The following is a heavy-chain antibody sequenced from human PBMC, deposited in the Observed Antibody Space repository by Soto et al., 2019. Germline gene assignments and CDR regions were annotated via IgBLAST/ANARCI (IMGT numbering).Heavy chain of an antibody. V-gene: IGHV4-59*01. J-gene: IGHJ4*02. CDR1: GVSLSSFY. CDR3: ARDHYYDTSGDYLVFDY. Sequence: SETLSLTCTVSGVSLSSFYWSWIRQPPGKGLEWIGYMFYSGTTKYNPSLKSRVTMSVDTSKKQFSLKLSSVTAADTAVYYCARDHYYDTSGDYLVFDYWGQGIPVTVSS. CDR2: MFYSGTT. D-gene: IGHD3-22*01.